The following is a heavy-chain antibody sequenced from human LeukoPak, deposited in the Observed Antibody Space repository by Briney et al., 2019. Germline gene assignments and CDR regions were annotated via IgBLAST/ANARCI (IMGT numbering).Heavy chain of an antibody. CDR1: GFNFNTYW. CDR3: ARGGGYSYGSFDY. V-gene: IGHV3-7*01. D-gene: IGHD5-18*01. J-gene: IGHJ4*02. Sequence: SGGSLRLSCAASGFNFNTYWMSWVRQAPGKGLEWVANIKQDGSEKFYGDSMKGRFTISRDNSKNSLYLQVNSLRAEDTAVYYCARGGGYSYGSFDYWGQGTLVTVSS. CDR2: IKQDGSEK.